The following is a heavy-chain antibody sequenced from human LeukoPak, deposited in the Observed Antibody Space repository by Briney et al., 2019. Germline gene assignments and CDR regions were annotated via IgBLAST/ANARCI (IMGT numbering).Heavy chain of an antibody. V-gene: IGHV3-21*01. CDR2: ISSSSSYI. CDR3: ARDLWYYDSSGYFAFDI. Sequence: PGGSLRLSCAASGFTFSSYSMNWVRQAPGKGLEWVSSISSSSSYIYCADSVKGRFTISRDNAKNSLYLQMNSLRAEDTAVYYCARDLWYYDSSGYFAFDIWGQGTMVTVSS. J-gene: IGHJ3*02. D-gene: IGHD3-22*01. CDR1: GFTFSSYS.